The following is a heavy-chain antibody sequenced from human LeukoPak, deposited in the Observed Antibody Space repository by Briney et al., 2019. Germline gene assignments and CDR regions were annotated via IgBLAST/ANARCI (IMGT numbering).Heavy chain of an antibody. D-gene: IGHD6-13*01. CDR3: VRVGSSNWYA. CDR1: GFTFSNYW. V-gene: IGHV3-7*01. J-gene: IGHJ5*02. CDR2: INQHGNQR. Sequence: PGGSLRLSCAASGFTFSNYWMSWVRQAPGKGLECVANINQHGNQRYYVDSVKGRFTISRDNSRNSLYLQMNNLRAEDTAVYYCVRVGSSNWYAWGQGTLVTVSS.